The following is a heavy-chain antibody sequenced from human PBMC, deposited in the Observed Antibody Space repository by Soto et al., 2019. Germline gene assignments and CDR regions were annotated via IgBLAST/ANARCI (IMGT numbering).Heavy chain of an antibody. Sequence: QVQLVQSGAEVKKPGASVKVSCKASGSGYIFTSYYVHWVRQAPGQGLEWMGVINPSAGRTTYAQNFRGRVTMPTDWSTSTVYVDLSSLRSEDTAVYYCARGIDIGHNHDYYGMDVWGQGTTVTVSS. V-gene: IGHV1-46*01. D-gene: IGHD2-21*01. CDR3: ARGIDIGHNHDYYGMDV. CDR1: GSGYIFTSYY. J-gene: IGHJ6*02. CDR2: INPSAGRT.